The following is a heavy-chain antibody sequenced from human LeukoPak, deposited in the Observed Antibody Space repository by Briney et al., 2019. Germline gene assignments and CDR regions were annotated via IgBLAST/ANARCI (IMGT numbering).Heavy chain of an antibody. J-gene: IGHJ4*02. D-gene: IGHD5-12*01. CDR2: IYGGDSDD. V-gene: IGHV5-51*01. CDR1: GSSFSIYW. CDR3: TRRGSGYDHWHFDY. Sequence: GASLQISCKGLGSSFSIYWIAWVRQLPGKGLEWMGIIYGGDSDDRYSPTFQGQVTISADKSMNTAYLQWSSLKASDTAMYYCTRRGSGYDHWHFDYWGQGTLVTVSS.